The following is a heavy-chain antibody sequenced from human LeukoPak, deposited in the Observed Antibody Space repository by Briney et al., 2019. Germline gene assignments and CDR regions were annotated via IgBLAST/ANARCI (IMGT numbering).Heavy chain of an antibody. Sequence: GASVKVSCKASGGTFSSYAISWVRQAPGQGLKWMGGIIPIFGTANYAQKFQGRVTITTDESTSTAYMELSSLRSEDTAGYYCARDNLPWVQAPLPALGPYYFDYWGQGTLVTVSS. V-gene: IGHV1-69*05. CDR3: ARDNLPWVQAPLPALGPYYFDY. J-gene: IGHJ4*02. CDR1: GGTFSSYA. CDR2: IIPIFGTA. D-gene: IGHD1-1*01.